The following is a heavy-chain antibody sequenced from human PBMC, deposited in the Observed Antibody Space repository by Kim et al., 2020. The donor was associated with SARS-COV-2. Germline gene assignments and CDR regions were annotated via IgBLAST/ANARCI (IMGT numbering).Heavy chain of an antibody. J-gene: IGHJ6*02. D-gene: IGHD3-22*01. CDR2: IYYSGST. CDR3: ASITMTVVARGGYGMDV. CDR1: GGSISSSSYY. V-gene: IGHV4-39*01. Sequence: SQTLSLTCTVSGGSISSSSYYWGWIRQPPGKGLEWIGSIYYSGSTYYNPSLKSRVTISVDTSKNQFSLKLSSVTAADTAVYYCASITMTVVARGGYGMDVWGQGTTVTVSS.